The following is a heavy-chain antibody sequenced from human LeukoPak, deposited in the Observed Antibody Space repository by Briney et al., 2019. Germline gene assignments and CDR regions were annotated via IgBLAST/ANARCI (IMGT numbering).Heavy chain of an antibody. D-gene: IGHD3-10*01. J-gene: IGHJ6*03. V-gene: IGHV1-3*02. CDR2: SNAGNGNT. Sequence: ASVKVSCKASGYTFTSYAMHWVRQAPGQRLEWMGWSNAGNGNTKYSQEFQGRVTMTRNTSISTAYMELSSLRSEDTAVYYCARGEGVRGVLFYYYYYMDVWGKGTTVTISS. CDR3: ARGEGVRGVLFYYYYYMDV. CDR1: GYTFTSYA.